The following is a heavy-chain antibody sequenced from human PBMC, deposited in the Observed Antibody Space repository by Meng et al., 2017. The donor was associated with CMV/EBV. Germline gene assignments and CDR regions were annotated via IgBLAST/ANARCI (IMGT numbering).Heavy chain of an antibody. CDR3: ARAGGMYVGGSGIDYFDY. CDR2: ISSSGSTI. Sequence: GESLKISCAASGFTFSDYYMSWIRQAPGKGLEWVSYISSSGSTIYYADSVKGRFTISRDNAKNSLYLQMNSLRAEDTAVYYCARAGGMYVGGSGIDYFDYWGQGTLVTVSS. V-gene: IGHV3-11*04. J-gene: IGHJ4*02. CDR1: GFTFSDYY. D-gene: IGHD3-10*01.